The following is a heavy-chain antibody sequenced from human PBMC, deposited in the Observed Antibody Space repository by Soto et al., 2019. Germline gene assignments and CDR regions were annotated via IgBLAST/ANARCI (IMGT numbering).Heavy chain of an antibody. CDR1: GGSISSSSYY. V-gene: IGHV4-39*07. Sequence: SETLSLTCTVSGGSISSSSYYWGWIRQPPGKGLEWIGSIYYSGSTYYNPSLKSRVTISVDTSKSQFSLRLGSVTAADTAVYYCARASLFAGNLEHLPLVSWGQGIMVTVAS. D-gene: IGHD3-3*01. CDR2: IYYSGST. CDR3: ARASLFAGNLEHLPLVS. J-gene: IGHJ3*02.